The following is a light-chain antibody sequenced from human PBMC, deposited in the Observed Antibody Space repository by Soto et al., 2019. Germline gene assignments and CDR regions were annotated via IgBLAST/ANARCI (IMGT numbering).Light chain of an antibody. CDR2: AAS. J-gene: IGKJ5*01. V-gene: IGKV1-39*01. CDR3: QQSYSTPYT. Sequence: DIQMTQSPSSLSASVGDRVTITCRASQSISSYLNWYQQKPGKAPKLLIYAASSLQSGVPSRFSGSGSGTDFTLTISSLPPEDFATYYCQQSYSTPYTFGQGKRLEIK. CDR1: QSISSY.